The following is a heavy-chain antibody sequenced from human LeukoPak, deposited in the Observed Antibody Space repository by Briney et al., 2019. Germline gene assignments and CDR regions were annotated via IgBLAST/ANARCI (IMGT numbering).Heavy chain of an antibody. CDR2: IYYSGST. V-gene: IGHV4-39*01. J-gene: IGHJ4*02. CDR3: ARHRIRDHFDY. CDR1: GGSISSSSYY. Sequence: NPSDTLSLTCTVSGGSISSSSYYWGWIRQPPGKGLEWIGSIYYSGSTYYNPSLKSRVTISVDTSKNQFSLKLSSVTAADTAVYYCARHRIRDHFDYWGQGTLVTVSS. D-gene: IGHD2-15*01.